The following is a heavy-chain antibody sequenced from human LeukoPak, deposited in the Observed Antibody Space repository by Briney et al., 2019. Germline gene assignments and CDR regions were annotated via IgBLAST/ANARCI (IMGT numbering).Heavy chain of an antibody. J-gene: IGHJ6*02. CDR3: ARSAEGVVITEPDYYYYGMDV. V-gene: IGHV1-69*13. Sequence: SVKVSCKASGGTFSNYAISWVRQAPGQGLEWMGGIIPIFGTANYAQKFQGRVTITADESTSTAYMELSSLRSEDTAVYYCARSAEGVVITEPDYYYYGMDVWGQGTTVTVSS. CDR2: IIPIFGTA. CDR1: GGTFSNYA. D-gene: IGHD3-22*01.